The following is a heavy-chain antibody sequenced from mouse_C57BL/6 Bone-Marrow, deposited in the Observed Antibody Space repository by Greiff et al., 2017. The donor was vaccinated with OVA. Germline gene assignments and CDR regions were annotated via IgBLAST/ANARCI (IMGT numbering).Heavy chain of an antibody. Sequence: EVHLVESGGGLVQPGGSLSLSCAASGFTFTDYYMSWVRQPPGKALEWLGFIRNKANGYTTEYSASVKGRFTISRDNSQSILYLQMNALRAEDRATYYWARLHYYGSSTRYFDVWGTGTTVTVSS. CDR1: GFTFTDYY. V-gene: IGHV7-3*01. CDR3: ARLHYYGSSTRYFDV. CDR2: IRNKANGYTT. D-gene: IGHD1-1*01. J-gene: IGHJ1*03.